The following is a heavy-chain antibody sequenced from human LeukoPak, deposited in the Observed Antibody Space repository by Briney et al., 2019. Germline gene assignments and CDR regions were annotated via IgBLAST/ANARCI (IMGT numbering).Heavy chain of an antibody. J-gene: IGHJ4*02. D-gene: IGHD3-22*01. CDR1: GGSFSGYY. CDR2: INHSGST. V-gene: IGHV4-34*01. Sequence: SETLSLTCAVYGGSFSGYYWSWIRQPPGKGLEWIGEINHSGSTNYNPSLKSRVTISVDTSKNQFSLKLSSVTAADTAVYYCARGRGYYYDSSGYYYNDYWGQGTLVTVSS. CDR3: ARGRGYYYDSSGYYYNDY.